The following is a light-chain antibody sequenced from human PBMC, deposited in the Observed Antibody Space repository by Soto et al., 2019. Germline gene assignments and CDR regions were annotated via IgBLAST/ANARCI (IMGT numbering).Light chain of an antibody. CDR3: LQDYSYPRT. CDR2: GTS. J-gene: IGKJ1*01. Sequence: AIQMTQSPSSLSASVGDRVVITCRASQAIRTELGWYQQRPGKAPKLLIYGTSNLQSGVPSRFSRSGSGTEFTLTINGLQPEDFATYYCLQDYSYPRTFGQGTKVDIK. V-gene: IGKV1-6*01. CDR1: QAIRTE.